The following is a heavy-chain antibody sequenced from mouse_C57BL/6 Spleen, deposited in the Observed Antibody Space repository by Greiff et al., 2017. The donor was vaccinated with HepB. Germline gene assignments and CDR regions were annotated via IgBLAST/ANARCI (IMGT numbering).Heavy chain of an antibody. Sequence: DVKLVESGGGLVKPGGSLKLSCAASGFTFSSYAMSWVRQTPEKRLEWVATISDGGSYTDYPDNVKGRFTISRDNAKNNLYLQMSHLKSEDTAMYYCASPTAQATPFAYWGQGTLVTVSA. J-gene: IGHJ3*01. D-gene: IGHD3-2*02. CDR2: ISDGGSYT. CDR3: ASPTAQATPFAY. V-gene: IGHV5-4*03. CDR1: GFTFSSYA.